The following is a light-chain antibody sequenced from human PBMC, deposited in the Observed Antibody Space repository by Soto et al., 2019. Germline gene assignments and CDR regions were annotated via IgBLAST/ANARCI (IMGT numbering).Light chain of an antibody. V-gene: IGLV1-47*01. Sequence: QSVLTQPPSASGTPGQRVTISCSGSSSNIGSNYVYWYQQLPGTAPKLLIYRSSQRPSGVSDRFSGSKSGNSASLTVSGLRSEDEADYYCASWDDSLSGVVFGGGTKVTVL. CDR3: ASWDDSLSGVV. CDR2: RSS. CDR1: SSNIGSNY. J-gene: IGLJ2*01.